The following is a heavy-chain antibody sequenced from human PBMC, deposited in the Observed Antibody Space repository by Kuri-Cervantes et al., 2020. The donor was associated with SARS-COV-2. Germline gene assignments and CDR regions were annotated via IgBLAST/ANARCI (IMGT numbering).Heavy chain of an antibody. V-gene: IGHV4-39*01. CDR3: AMSYYDFWSGYYTRSGWFDP. Sequence: ESLKISCTVSGGSISSSSYYRGWIRQPPGKGLEWTGSIYYSGSTYYNPSLKSRVTISVDTSKNQFSLKLSSVTAADTAVYYCAMSYYDFWSGYYTRSGWFDPWGQGTLVTVSS. D-gene: IGHD3-3*01. CDR1: GGSISSSSYY. J-gene: IGHJ5*02. CDR2: IYYSGST.